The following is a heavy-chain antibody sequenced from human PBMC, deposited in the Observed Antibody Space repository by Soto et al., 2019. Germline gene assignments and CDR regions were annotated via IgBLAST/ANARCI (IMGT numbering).Heavy chain of an antibody. CDR1: GGSFSNYY. J-gene: IGHJ4*02. CDR3: RKWFGDLLRDY. V-gene: IGHV4-34*01. CDR2: VNHATTT. Sequence: QVQVQQWGAGLLRPSETLSLTCAVSGGSFSNYYWSWIRQSPGRGLEWIGEVNHATTTNYNPSLKSRVTMSVDTSKKPFSLKLTSVTAADTAVYYCRKWFGDLLRDYWGQGTLVTVSS. D-gene: IGHD3-10*01.